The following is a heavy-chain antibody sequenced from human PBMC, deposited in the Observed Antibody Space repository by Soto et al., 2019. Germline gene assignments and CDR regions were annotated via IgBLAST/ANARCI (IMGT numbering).Heavy chain of an antibody. CDR2: ISSSSSII. CDR3: ARALYSYPSTTSDY. J-gene: IGHJ4*02. CDR1: GFTFSSYS. Sequence: GGSLRLSCVASGFTFSSYSMNWVRQAPGKGLEWVSYISSSSSIIHYADSVEGRFTISRDNSKNTLYLQMGSLRAEDMAVYYCARALYSYPSTTSDYWGQGTLVTVSS. D-gene: IGHD5-18*01. V-gene: IGHV3-48*01.